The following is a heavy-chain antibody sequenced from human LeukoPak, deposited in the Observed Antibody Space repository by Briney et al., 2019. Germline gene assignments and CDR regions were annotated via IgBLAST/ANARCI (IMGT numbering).Heavy chain of an antibody. J-gene: IGHJ5*01. CDR2: INHSGST. D-gene: IGHD3-10*01. V-gene: IGHV4-34*01. CDR1: GFPFSSYW. Sequence: GALRLSCAASGFPFSSYWMSWVRQAPGKGLEWIGEINHSGSTNYNPSLKSRVTILLHTSKNHFSLNLSSVTAADTAVYYFARRPRGVIIKSWFDSWGQGTLVTVSS. CDR3: ARRPRGVIIKSWFDS.